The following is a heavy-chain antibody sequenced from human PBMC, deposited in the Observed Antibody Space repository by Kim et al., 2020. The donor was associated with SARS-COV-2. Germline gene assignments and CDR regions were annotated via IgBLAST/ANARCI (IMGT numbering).Heavy chain of an antibody. Sequence: PSPRSRVTISIDTSKNQFSLNLSSVTAADTAMYYCARAKEMATITGGFDYWGQGTLVTVSS. J-gene: IGHJ4*02. V-gene: IGHV4-59*01. D-gene: IGHD5-12*01. CDR3: ARAKEMATITGGFDY.